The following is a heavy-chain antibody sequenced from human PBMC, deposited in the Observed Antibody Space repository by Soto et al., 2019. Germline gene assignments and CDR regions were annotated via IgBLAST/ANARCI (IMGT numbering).Heavy chain of an antibody. Sequence: PGGPLRLSCSASGFTFSSYAMHWVRQAPGKGLEYVSAISSNVGSTYYADSVKGRFTIPRDNSKNTLYLQMSSLRAEDTAVYYSVKGTPYREPYDYVWGSYRLDAFDISGQETMVTVSS. CDR2: ISSNVGST. CDR1: GFTFSSYA. J-gene: IGHJ3*02. V-gene: IGHV3-64D*06. D-gene: IGHD3-16*02. CDR3: VKGTPYREPYDYVWGSYRLDAFDI.